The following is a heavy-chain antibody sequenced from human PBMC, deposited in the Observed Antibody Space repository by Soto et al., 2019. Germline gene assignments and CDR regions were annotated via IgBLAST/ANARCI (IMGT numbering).Heavy chain of an antibody. CDR1: GLTFSSYS. CDR2: ISSSSSYI. CDR3: AREVSTPLYSSGFGYYYYGMDV. D-gene: IGHD6-19*01. J-gene: IGHJ6*02. Sequence: GGALRLSCAASGLTFSSYSMNWDRQAPGKGLEWVSSISSSSSYIYYADSVKGRFTISRDNAKNSLYLQLNSLRAEDTAVYYCAREVSTPLYSSGFGYYYYGMDVWGQGTTVTVSS. V-gene: IGHV3-21*01.